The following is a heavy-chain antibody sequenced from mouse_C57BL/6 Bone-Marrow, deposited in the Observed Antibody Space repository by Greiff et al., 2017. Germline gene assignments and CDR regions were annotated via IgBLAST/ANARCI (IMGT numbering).Heavy chain of an antibody. CDR1: GFSLTSYG. CDR2: IWRGGIT. Sequence: VKLMESGPGLVQLSQSLSITCTVSGFSLTSYGVHWVRQSPGKGLEWLGVIWRGGITDYTAAFMSRLSITKDNSKSQVFFKLNSLQADDTAIYYCAKTCCYGPWFAYWGQGTLVTVSA. D-gene: IGHD1-1*01. CDR3: AKTCCYGPWFAY. V-gene: IGHV2-5*01. J-gene: IGHJ3*01.